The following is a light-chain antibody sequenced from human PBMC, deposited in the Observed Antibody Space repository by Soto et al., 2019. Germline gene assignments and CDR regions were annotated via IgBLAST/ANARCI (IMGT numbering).Light chain of an antibody. CDR2: DVS. CDR1: SSYVGGYNY. V-gene: IGLV2-14*01. Sequence: QSALTQPPSASGSPGQSVTISCTGTSSYVGGYNYVSWYQQHPGKAPKLMIYDVSNRPSGVSNRFSGSKSGNTASLTISGLQAEDEADYYCSSYTSSSAYVFGTGTKVTVL. CDR3: SSYTSSSAYV. J-gene: IGLJ1*01.